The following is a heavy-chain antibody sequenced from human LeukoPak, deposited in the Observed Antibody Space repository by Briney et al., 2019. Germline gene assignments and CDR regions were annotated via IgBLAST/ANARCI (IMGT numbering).Heavy chain of an antibody. CDR1: GFTFSSYG. Sequence: GGSLRLSCAASGFTFSSYGMHWVRQAPGKGLEWVAFIRYDGSNKYYADSVKGRFTISRDNAKNSLYLQMNSLRVEDTAVYYCARGGDGYSRFDPWGQGTLVTVSS. CDR3: ARGGDGYSRFDP. CDR2: IRYDGSNK. D-gene: IGHD5-24*01. V-gene: IGHV3-30*02. J-gene: IGHJ5*02.